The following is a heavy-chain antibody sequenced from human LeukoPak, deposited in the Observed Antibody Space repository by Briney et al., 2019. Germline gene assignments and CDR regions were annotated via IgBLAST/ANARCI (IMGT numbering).Heavy chain of an antibody. V-gene: IGHV3-30-3*01. J-gene: IGHJ3*02. CDR2: ISYDGSNK. Sequence: GGSLRLSCAASGFTFSSYWMSWVRQAPGKGLEWVAVISYDGSNKYYADSVKGRFTISRDNSKNTLYLQMNSLRAEDTAVYYCARGAVVRGFDAFDIWGQGTMVTVSS. D-gene: IGHD2-21*01. CDR3: ARGAVVRGFDAFDI. CDR1: GFTFSSYW.